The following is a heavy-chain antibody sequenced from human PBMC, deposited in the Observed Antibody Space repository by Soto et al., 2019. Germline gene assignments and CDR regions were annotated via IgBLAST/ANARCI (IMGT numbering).Heavy chain of an antibody. CDR3: ARARRILEAAGGSLEY. CDR2: INYFGST. Sequence: SVTLSLTCSVCGSSICGCYWSWIRRHTRKRLEWIGYINYFGSTNYTPSLKSRVTISVDTSKNQFSLKLSSVTAADTAVYYCARARRILEAAGGSLEYWGQGTRVTVAS. V-gene: IGHV4-59*08. CDR1: GSSICGCY. D-gene: IGHD6-13*01. J-gene: IGHJ4*02.